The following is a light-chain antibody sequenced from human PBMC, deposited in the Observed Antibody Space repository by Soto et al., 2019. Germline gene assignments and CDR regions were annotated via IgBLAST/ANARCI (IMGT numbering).Light chain of an antibody. CDR3: QSFDFSLRGSV. Sequence: QSVLTQPPSVSGAPGQRVTISCTGSSSNIGAGYDVHWYQQLPGTAPKVLIYGNTNRPSGVPDRFSGSKSGTSASLAITGLQADDEAEYYCQSFDFSLRGSVFGGGTKLTVL. J-gene: IGLJ3*02. CDR1: SSNIGAGYD. CDR2: GNT. V-gene: IGLV1-40*01.